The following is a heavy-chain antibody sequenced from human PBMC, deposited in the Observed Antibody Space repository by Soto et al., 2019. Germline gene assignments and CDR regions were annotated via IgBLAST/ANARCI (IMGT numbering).Heavy chain of an antibody. CDR2: ISGSGGST. V-gene: IGHV3-23*01. CDR1: GFTFSSYA. J-gene: IGHJ5*02. CDR3: AKDLGYCSGGSCYSSLGRNWFDP. Sequence: PGGSLRLSCAASGFTFSSYAMSWVRQAPGKGLEWVSAISGSGGSTYYADSVKGRFTISRDNSKNTLYLQMNSLRAEDTAVYYCAKDLGYCSGGSCYSSLGRNWFDPWGQGTLVTVSS. D-gene: IGHD2-15*01.